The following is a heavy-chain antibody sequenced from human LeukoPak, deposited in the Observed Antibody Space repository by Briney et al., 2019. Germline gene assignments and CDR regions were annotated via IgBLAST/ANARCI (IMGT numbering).Heavy chain of an antibody. D-gene: IGHD2-2*01. Sequence: ASVKVSCKASGYTFTSYGISWVRQAPGQGLEWMGWISAYNGNTNYAQKVQGRVTMTTDTSTSTAYMELRSLRSDDTAVYYCARGPPRGCSSTSCYGGPFDYWGQGTLVTVSS. CDR2: ISAYNGNT. V-gene: IGHV1-18*01. CDR3: ARGPPRGCSSTSCYGGPFDY. J-gene: IGHJ4*02. CDR1: GYTFTSYG.